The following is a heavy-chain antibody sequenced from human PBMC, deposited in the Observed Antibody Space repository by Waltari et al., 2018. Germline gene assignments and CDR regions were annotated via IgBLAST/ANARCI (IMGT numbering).Heavy chain of an antibody. D-gene: IGHD5-12*01. CDR3: ARALKWLRLHYYGMDV. CDR1: GFTFSSYG. J-gene: IGHJ6*02. Sequence: VQLVESGGGLIQPGRSLRLSCAASGFTFSSYGMHWVRQAPGKGLGWVAVIWYDGSNKYYADSVKGRFTISRDNSKNTLYLQMNSLRAEDTAVYYCARALKWLRLHYYGMDVWGQGTTVTVSS. CDR2: IWYDGSNK. V-gene: IGHV3-33*01.